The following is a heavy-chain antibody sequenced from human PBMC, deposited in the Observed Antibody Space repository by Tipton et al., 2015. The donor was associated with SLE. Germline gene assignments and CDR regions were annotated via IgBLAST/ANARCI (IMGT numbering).Heavy chain of an antibody. J-gene: IGHJ3*02. Sequence: QSGAEVKKPGASVKVSCKASGYTFTSYYMHWVRQAPGQGLEWMGIINPSGGSTSYAQKFQGRVTMTRDTSTSTVYMELSSLRSEDTAVYYCARDPNRSLIVLVVGNAFDIWGQGTMVTVSS. CDR2: INPSGGST. CDR3: ARDPNRSLIVLVVGNAFDI. CDR1: GYTFTSYY. V-gene: IGHV1-46*01. D-gene: IGHD2-8*02.